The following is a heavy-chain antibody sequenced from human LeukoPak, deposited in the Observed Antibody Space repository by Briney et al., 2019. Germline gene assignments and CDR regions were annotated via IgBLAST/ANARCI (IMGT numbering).Heavy chain of an antibody. J-gene: IGHJ4*02. Sequence: GGSLRLSCAASGFTFSSDWMSWVRQAPGKGLEWVANIKQDGSEKYYVDSVKGRFTISRDNDKNSLYLQMNSLRVEDTAVYYCARFGSGSHWGQGTLVTVSS. CDR2: IKQDGSEK. CDR3: ARFGSGSH. CDR1: GFTFSSDW. V-gene: IGHV3-7*01. D-gene: IGHD3-10*01.